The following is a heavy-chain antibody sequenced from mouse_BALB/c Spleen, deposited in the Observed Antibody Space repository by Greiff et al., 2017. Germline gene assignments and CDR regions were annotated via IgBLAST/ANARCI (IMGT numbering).Heavy chain of an antibody. CDR1: GFTFSSYA. V-gene: IGHV5-9-4*01. D-gene: IGHD2-12*01. CDR2: ISSGGSYT. J-gene: IGHJ4*01. Sequence: EVHLVESGGGLVKPGGSLKLSCAASGFTFSSYAMSWVRQSPEKRLEWVAEISSGGSYTYYPDTVTGRFTISRDNAKNTLYLEMSSLRSEDTAMYYCARDNHSRAMDYWGQGTSVTVSS. CDR3: ARDNHSRAMDY.